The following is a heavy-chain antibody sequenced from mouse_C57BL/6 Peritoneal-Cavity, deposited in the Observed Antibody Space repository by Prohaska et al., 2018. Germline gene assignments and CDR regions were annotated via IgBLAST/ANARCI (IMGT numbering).Heavy chain of an antibody. CDR2: I. Sequence: IYYADTVKGRFTISRDNAKNTLFLQMTSLRSEDTAMYYCARGGYGNHMDYWGQGTSVTVSS. D-gene: IGHD2-10*02. CDR3: ARGGYGNHMDY. V-gene: IGHV5-17*01. J-gene: IGHJ4*01.